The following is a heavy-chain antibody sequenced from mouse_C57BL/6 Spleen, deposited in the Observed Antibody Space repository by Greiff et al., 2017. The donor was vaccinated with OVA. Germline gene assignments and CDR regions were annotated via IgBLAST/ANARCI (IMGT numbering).Heavy chain of an antibody. CDR2: ISDGGSYT. D-gene: IGHD4-1*01. V-gene: IGHV5-4*03. J-gene: IGHJ4*01. Sequence: EVKLMESGGGLVKPGGSLKLSCAASGFTFSSYAMSWVRQTPEKRLEWVATISDGGSYTYYPDNVKGRFTISRDNAKNNLYLQMSHLKSEDTAMYYCARALTGSNYYAMDYWGQGTSVTVAS. CDR1: GFTFSSYA. CDR3: ARALTGSNYYAMDY.